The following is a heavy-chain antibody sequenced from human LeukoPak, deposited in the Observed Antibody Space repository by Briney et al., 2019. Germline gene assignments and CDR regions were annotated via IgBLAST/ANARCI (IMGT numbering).Heavy chain of an antibody. CDR1: GGSISSSSYY. CDR2: IYYSGST. CDR3: ASLHSLRKYQLLTFDY. D-gene: IGHD2-2*01. Sequence: PSETLSLTCTVSGGSISSSSYYWGWIRQPPGKGLEWIGSIYYSGSTYYNPSLKSRVTISVDTSKNQFSLKLSSVTAADTAVYYCASLHSLRKYQLLTFDYWGQGTLVTVSS. V-gene: IGHV4-39*01. J-gene: IGHJ4*02.